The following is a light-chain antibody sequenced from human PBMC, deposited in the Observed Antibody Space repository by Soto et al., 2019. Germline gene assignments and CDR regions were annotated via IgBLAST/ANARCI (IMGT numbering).Light chain of an antibody. V-gene: IGLV3-21*02. CDR1: NIGSKD. Sequence: SYELTQPPSVSVAPGQTARIPCGGNNIGSKDVHWYQQKPGQAPMLVVYDDVDRPSGIPERFSGSNSGNTATLTISRVEGGDEADYYCASYAGTRLFVFGSGTKLTVL. CDR3: ASYAGTRLFV. CDR2: DDV. J-gene: IGLJ1*01.